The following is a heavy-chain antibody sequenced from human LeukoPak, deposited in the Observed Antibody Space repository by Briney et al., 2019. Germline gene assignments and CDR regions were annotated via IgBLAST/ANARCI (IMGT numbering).Heavy chain of an antibody. CDR1: GYTFTSYD. J-gene: IGHJ4*02. CDR3: ARVEDYGDFADY. CDR2: MNPNSGNT. Sequence: ASVKVSCKASGYTFTSYDINWVRQATGQGLEWMGWMNPNSGNTGYAQKFQGRVTMTRNTSIGTAYMELSSLRSEDTAVYYCARVEDYGDFADYWGQGTLVTVSS. V-gene: IGHV1-8*01. D-gene: IGHD4-17*01.